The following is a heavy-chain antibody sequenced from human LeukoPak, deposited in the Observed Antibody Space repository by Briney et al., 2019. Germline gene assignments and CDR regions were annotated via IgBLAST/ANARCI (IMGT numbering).Heavy chain of an antibody. CDR1: GYTFTGYY. J-gene: IGHJ4*02. Sequence: ASATVSFTASGYTFTGYYMHWVRQAPGQGLEWMGWINPNSGGTNYVQKFQGRVTMTRDTSISTAYMELSRLRSDDTAVYYCARDQQADWGQGTLVTVSS. CDR2: INPNSGGT. CDR3: ARDQQAD. V-gene: IGHV1-2*02.